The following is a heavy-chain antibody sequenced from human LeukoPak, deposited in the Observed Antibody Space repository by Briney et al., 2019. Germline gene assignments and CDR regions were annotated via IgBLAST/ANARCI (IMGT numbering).Heavy chain of an antibody. CDR2: ISYDESNK. V-gene: IGHV3-30*04. CDR3: ARATDFDYYYYMDV. CDR1: GFTFSRYA. D-gene: IGHD3-3*01. Sequence: PGGSLRLSCAASGFTFSRYAMHWVRQAPGKGLEWVAVISYDESNKYYADSVKGRFTISRDNSKDTLYLQMNSLRVEDTAVYYCARATDFDYYYYMDVWGKGTTVTVSS. J-gene: IGHJ6*03.